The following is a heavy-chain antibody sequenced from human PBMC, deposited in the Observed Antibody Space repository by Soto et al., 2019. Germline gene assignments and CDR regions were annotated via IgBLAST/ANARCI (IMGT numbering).Heavy chain of an antibody. D-gene: IGHD3-10*01. CDR3: AAGGSGSYYNEPFDY. CDR1: GGSISSGGYS. Sequence: PSETLSLTCAVSGGSISSGGYSWSWIRQPPGKGLEWIGYIYHSGSTYYNPSLKSRVTISVDTSKNQFSLKLSSVTAADTAVYYCAAGGSGSYYNEPFDYWGQGTLVTVSS. V-gene: IGHV4-30-2*01. CDR2: IYHSGST. J-gene: IGHJ4*02.